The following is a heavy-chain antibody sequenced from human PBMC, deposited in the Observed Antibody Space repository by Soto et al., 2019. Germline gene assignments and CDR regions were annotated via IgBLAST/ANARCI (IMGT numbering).Heavy chain of an antibody. Sequence: SVKVSCKASGGTFSSYAISWVRQAPGQGLEWMGGIIPIFGTANYAQKFQGRVTITADESTSTAYMELSSLRSEDTAVYYCASLSSGWGALLYYYGMDVWGQGTTVTVSS. CDR3: ASLSSGWGALLYYYGMDV. CDR1: GGTFSSYA. V-gene: IGHV1-69*13. CDR2: IIPIFGTA. J-gene: IGHJ6*02. D-gene: IGHD6-19*01.